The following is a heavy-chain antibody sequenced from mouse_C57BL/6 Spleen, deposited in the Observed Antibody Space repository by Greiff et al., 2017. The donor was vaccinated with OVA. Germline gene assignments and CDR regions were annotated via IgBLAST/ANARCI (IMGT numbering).Heavy chain of an antibody. CDR3: ARGRYGSSYGYFDY. Sequence: VKLMESGPELVKPGASVKISCKASGYAFSSSWMNWVKQRPGKGLEWIGRIYPGDGDTNYNGKFKGKATLTADKSSSTAYMQLSSLTSEDSAVYFCARGRYGSSYGYFDYWGQGTTLTVSS. CDR1: GYAFSSSW. CDR2: IYPGDGDT. V-gene: IGHV1-82*01. J-gene: IGHJ2*01. D-gene: IGHD1-1*01.